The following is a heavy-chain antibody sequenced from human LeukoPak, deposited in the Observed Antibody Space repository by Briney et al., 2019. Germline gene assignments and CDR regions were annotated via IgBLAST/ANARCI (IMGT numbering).Heavy chain of an antibody. CDR3: ARVRSHYYFDY. J-gene: IGHJ4*02. CDR1: GGSFSSGSYY. V-gene: IGHV4-61*01. CDR2: IYYSGST. Sequence: PSETLSLTCTVSGGSFSSGSYYWSWIRQPPGKGLEWIGYIYYSGSTNYNPSLKSRVTISVDTSKNQFSLKLSSVTAADTAVYYCARVRSHYYFDYWGQGTLVTVSS.